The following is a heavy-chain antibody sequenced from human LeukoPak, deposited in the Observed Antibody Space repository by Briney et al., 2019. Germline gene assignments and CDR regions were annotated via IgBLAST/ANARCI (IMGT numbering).Heavy chain of an antibody. D-gene: IGHD2-8*01. Sequence: GGSLRLSCAASGFIFSTSTMNWVRQAPGKGLEWVSYISSSSSTVFHADSVKGRFTISRDNAKSSLFLHMNSLRAEDTAIYYCVRDSYYAFDIWGQGTVVAISS. J-gene: IGHJ3*02. CDR3: VRDSYYAFDI. V-gene: IGHV3-48*04. CDR2: ISSSSSTV. CDR1: GFIFSTST.